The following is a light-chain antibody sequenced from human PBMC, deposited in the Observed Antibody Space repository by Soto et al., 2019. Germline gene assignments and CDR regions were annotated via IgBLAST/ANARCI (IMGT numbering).Light chain of an antibody. J-gene: IGLJ2*01. Sequence: QSALTQPASVSGSPGQSITISCTGTSSDVGSYNLVSWYQQHPGKAPKLMIYEGSKRPSGVSNRFSGSKSGNTASLTISGLQDEDEADYYCCSYAGSSTSLIFGGGTKLTVL. V-gene: IGLV2-23*01. CDR1: SSDVGSYNL. CDR3: CSYAGSSTSLI. CDR2: EGS.